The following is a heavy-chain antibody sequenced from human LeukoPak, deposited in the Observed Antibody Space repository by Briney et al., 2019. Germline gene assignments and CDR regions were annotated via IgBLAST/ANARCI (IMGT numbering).Heavy chain of an antibody. CDR2: IYSSVTT. J-gene: IGHJ4*02. CDR1: GGSISSHY. Sequence: SETLSLTCIVSGGSISSHYWSWIRQPAGKGLEWIGRIYSSVTTNYNPSLKSRVTMSVDTSQNQLSLKMRFVTAADTAVYYCTRESRRWRLTRTTSGPYYFDYWGQGTLVTVSS. V-gene: IGHV4-4*07. D-gene: IGHD1-7*01. CDR3: TRESRRWRLTRTTSGPYYFDY.